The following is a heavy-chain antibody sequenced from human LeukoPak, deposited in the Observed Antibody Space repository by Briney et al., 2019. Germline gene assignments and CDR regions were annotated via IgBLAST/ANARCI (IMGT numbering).Heavy chain of an antibody. CDR3: ARGGTMVRGVYDY. Sequence: ASVRVSCKASGYTFTSYDINWVRQATGQGLEWMGWMNPNSGNTGYAQKFQGRATMTRNTSISTAYMELSSLRSEDTAVYYCARGGTMVRGVYDYWGQGTLVTVSS. CDR2: MNPNSGNT. D-gene: IGHD3-10*01. CDR1: GYTFTSYD. J-gene: IGHJ4*02. V-gene: IGHV1-8*01.